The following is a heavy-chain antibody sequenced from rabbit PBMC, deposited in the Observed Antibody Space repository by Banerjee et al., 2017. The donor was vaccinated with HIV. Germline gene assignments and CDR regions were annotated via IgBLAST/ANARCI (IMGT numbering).Heavy chain of an antibody. CDR2: INSNTGNT. V-gene: IGHV1S45*01. J-gene: IGHJ4*01. CDR3: ARDLAGVIGWNFGL. CDR1: GFTLSSHW. Sequence: QEYLEESGGDLVKPEGSLTLTCTASGFTLSSHWICWVRQAPGKGLEWIACINSNTGNTVYASWAKGPFTISKTSSTTVTLQMTSLTAADTATYFCARDLAGVIGWNFGLWGPGTLVTIS. D-gene: IGHD4-1*01.